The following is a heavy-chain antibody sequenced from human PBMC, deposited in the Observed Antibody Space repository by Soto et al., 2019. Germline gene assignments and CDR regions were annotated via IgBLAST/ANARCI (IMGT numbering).Heavy chain of an antibody. J-gene: IGHJ4*02. CDR3: AREVGAWFVF. V-gene: IGHV1-18*01. CDR1: GYTFTSYG. CDR2: ISGYNGDT. D-gene: IGHD1-26*01. Sequence: QVQLVQSGPEVKEPGASVKVSCKASGYTFTSYGLTWVRQGPGQGLEWVGWISGYNGDTNYAQKVQGRISVTTDTSTSTAYLEWRCLRSDDTAVYYCAREVGAWFVFWGQGTLVTVSS.